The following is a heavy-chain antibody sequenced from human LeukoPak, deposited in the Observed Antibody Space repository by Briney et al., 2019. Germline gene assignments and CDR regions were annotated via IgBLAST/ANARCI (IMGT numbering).Heavy chain of an antibody. D-gene: IGHD3-10*01. CDR1: GFTFSSYG. V-gene: IGHV3-30*18. CDR3: AKTGSGLYYFDY. J-gene: IGHJ4*02. Sequence: GGSLRLSCAASGFTFSSYGMHWVRQAPGKGLEWVAVISYDGSNKYYADSVKGRFTISRDNSKNTLYLQMNSLRAEDTAVYYCAKTGSGLYYFDYWGQGTLVTVSS. CDR2: ISYDGSNK.